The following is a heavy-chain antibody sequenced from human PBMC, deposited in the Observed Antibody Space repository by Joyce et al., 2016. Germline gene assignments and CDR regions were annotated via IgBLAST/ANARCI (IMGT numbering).Heavy chain of an antibody. D-gene: IGHD3-3*01. V-gene: IGHV3-23*01. Sequence: TASGFTSSTYTMTWVRQAPGKGLEWVSTIIDSVSTYYTDSVKGRFTISRDNSKNTVNLQMNSLRAEDTAVYYCARAGTFWSAFNWFDPWGQGTLVTVSS. CDR2: IIDSVST. CDR3: ARAGTFWSAFNWFDP. J-gene: IGHJ5*02. CDR1: GFTSSTYT.